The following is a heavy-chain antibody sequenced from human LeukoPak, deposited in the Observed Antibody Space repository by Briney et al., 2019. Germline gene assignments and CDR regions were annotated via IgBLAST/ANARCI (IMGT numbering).Heavy chain of an antibody. CDR1: GGSISSSSYY. J-gene: IGHJ4*02. CDR3: AQEPAAPAAIHGY. V-gene: IGHV4-39*01. D-gene: IGHD2-2*02. Sequence: PSETLSLTCPVSGGSISSSSYYWGWIRQPPGKGLEWIGSIYYSGSTYYNPSLKSRVIISVDTSKNKFSLKLSSVTAADTAVYYCAQEPAAPAAIHGYWGQGTLVTVSS. CDR2: IYYSGST.